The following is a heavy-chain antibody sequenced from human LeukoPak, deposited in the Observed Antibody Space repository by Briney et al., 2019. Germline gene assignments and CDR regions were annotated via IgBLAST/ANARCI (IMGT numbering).Heavy chain of an antibody. J-gene: IGHJ5*02. Sequence: SETLSLTXTVSGGSISSYYWSWIRQPAGKGLEWIGRIYTSGSTNYNPSLKSRVTMSVDTSKNQFSLKLSSVTAADTAVYYCARDKSWGYCSSTSCTRQINWFDPWGQGTLVTASS. CDR3: ARDKSWGYCSSTSCTRQINWFDP. CDR1: GGSISSYY. D-gene: IGHD2-2*01. CDR2: IYTSGST. V-gene: IGHV4-4*07.